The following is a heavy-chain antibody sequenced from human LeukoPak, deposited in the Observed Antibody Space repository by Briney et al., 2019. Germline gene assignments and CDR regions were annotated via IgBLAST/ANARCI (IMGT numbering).Heavy chain of an antibody. CDR3: ARRLRAWELLRTEDGFDY. CDR2: IYPGDSDT. D-gene: IGHD1-26*01. J-gene: IGHJ4*02. V-gene: IGHV5-51*01. Sequence: GESLKISCKGSGYSFTSYWIGWVRQMPGKGLEWMGIIYPGDSDTRYSPSFQGQVTISADKSISTAYLQWSSLKASDTAMYYCARRLRAWELLRTEDGFDYWGQGTLVTVSS. CDR1: GYSFTSYW.